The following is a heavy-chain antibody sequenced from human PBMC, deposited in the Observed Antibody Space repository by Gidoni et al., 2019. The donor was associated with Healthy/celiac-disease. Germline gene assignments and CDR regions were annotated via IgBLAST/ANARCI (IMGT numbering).Heavy chain of an antibody. Sequence: QVQLQESGPGLVKPSQTLSLTCTVSGGSISSGGYYWSWIRQHPGKGLEWIGYIYYSGSTYYNPSLKSRVTISVDTSKNQFSLKLSSVTAADTAVYYCARDQAVYYYDSSGYFDYWGQGTLVTVSS. CDR1: GGSISSGGYY. CDR2: IYYSGST. V-gene: IGHV4-31*03. J-gene: IGHJ4*02. CDR3: ARDQAVYYYDSSGYFDY. D-gene: IGHD3-22*01.